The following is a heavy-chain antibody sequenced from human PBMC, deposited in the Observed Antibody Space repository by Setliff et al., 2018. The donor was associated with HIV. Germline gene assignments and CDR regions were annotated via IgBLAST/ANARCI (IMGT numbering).Heavy chain of an antibody. CDR3: ARVQMAYAAFDV. CDR2: IYFTGSS. Sequence: PSGTLSLTCTVSGGSISTYYWSWIRQPPGKGLEWIGSIYFTGSSDNNPSLKSRVTLSVDTSKHQFSLKPSSVTAADTAVYYCARVQMAYAAFDVWGQGTMVTVSS. CDR1: GGSISTYY. J-gene: IGHJ3*01. V-gene: IGHV4-59*01. D-gene: IGHD4-17*01.